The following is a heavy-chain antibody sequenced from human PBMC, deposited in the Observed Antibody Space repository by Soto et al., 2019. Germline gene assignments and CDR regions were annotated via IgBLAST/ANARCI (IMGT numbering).Heavy chain of an antibody. CDR2: IYYSGST. CDR3: ARPWGDYFDY. Sequence: ASETLSLTCTVSGGSISSYYWSWIRQPPGKGLEWIGYIYYSGSTNYNPSLKSRVTISVDTSKNQFSLKLSSVTAADTAVYYCARPWGDYFDYLGNGPLVTVSS. D-gene: IGHD3-16*01. J-gene: IGHJ4*01. V-gene: IGHV4-59*08. CDR1: GGSISSYY.